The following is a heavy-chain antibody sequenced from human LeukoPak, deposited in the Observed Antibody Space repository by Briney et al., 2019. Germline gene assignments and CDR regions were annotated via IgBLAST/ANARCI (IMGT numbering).Heavy chain of an antibody. CDR1: GFTFSSYW. CDR2: IKSDGSST. V-gene: IGHV3-74*01. Sequence: GGSLRLSCAASGFTFSSYWMHWVRQAPGKGLVWVSRIKSDGSSTSHADSVKGRFTIARDNAKNTLYLQMNSLRDEDTAVYYCARAVSSSGSHYDYWGQGTLVTVSS. D-gene: IGHD3-10*01. CDR3: ARAVSSSGSHYDY. J-gene: IGHJ4*02.